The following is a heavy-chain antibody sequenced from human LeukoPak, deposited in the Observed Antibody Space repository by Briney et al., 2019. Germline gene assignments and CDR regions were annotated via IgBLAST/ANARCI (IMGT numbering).Heavy chain of an antibody. CDR1: GGSISSGGYY. Sequence: SETLSLTCAVSGGSISSGGYYWSWIRQHPGKGLEWIGYIYYSGSTYYNPSLKSRVTISVDTSKNQFSLKLSSVTAADTAVYYCARVDEMATIYWGQGTLVTVSS. J-gene: IGHJ4*02. D-gene: IGHD5-24*01. CDR2: IYYSGST. V-gene: IGHV4-31*11. CDR3: ARVDEMATIY.